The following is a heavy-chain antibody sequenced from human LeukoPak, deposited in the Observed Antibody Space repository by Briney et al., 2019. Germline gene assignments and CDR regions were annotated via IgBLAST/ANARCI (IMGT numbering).Heavy chain of an antibody. Sequence: SETLSLTCTVSGGSISSSSYYWGWIRQPPGKGLEWIGSIYYSGSTYYNPSLKSRVTILVDTSKNQFSLKLSSVTAADTAVYYCASGYYYDSSGYYPFDYWGQGTLVTVSS. CDR1: GGSISSSSYY. J-gene: IGHJ4*02. CDR2: IYYSGST. V-gene: IGHV4-39*07. CDR3: ASGYYYDSSGYYPFDY. D-gene: IGHD3-22*01.